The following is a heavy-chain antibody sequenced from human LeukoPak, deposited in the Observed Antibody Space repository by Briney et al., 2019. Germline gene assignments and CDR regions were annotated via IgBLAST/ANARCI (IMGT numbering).Heavy chain of an antibody. V-gene: IGHV4-61*01. J-gene: IGHJ6*02. CDR2: VHYSGSA. Sequence: SETLSLTCSVSGGSVRSDISHWSWIRQPPGKGLEWIGYVHYSGSANYNPSLESRVTMSLDRSKNQFSLELTSVTAADTAVYYCARNRGWYATDVWGQGAGVTVSS. CDR1: GGSVRSDISH. D-gene: IGHD6-19*01. CDR3: ARNRGWYATDV.